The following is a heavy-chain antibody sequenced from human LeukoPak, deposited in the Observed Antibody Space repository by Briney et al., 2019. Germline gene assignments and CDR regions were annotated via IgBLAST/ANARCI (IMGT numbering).Heavy chain of an antibody. CDR3: AREYQVTARFDP. D-gene: IGHD2-21*02. Sequence: GGSLRLSCAASGFTFSSYWMHWLRHAPGKGLAWVSRINSEGSSITHADSVKGRFTISRDNAKNTLYLQINSLRAEDTAVYYCAREYQVTARFDPWGQGILVTVSS. V-gene: IGHV3-74*01. CDR2: INSEGSSI. J-gene: IGHJ5*02. CDR1: GFTFSSYW.